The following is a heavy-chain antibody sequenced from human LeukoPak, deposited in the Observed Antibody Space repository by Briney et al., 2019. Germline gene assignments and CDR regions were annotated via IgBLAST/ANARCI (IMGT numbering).Heavy chain of an antibody. CDR2: ITSTAHGGTT. Sequence: GGSLRVSCETSRLSFRSFDMSWVRQAPGKGLEWVGRITSTAHGGTTDYAAPVKGRFTISRDDSKDTLYLQMNSLKTEDTAVYFCSEGLDYWGQGTLVTVSS. V-gene: IGHV3-15*01. J-gene: IGHJ4*02. CDR1: RLSFRSFD. CDR3: SEGLDY.